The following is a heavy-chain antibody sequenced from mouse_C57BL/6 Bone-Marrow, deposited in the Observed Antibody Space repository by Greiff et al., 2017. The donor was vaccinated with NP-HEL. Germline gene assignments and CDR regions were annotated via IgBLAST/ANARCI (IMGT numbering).Heavy chain of an antibody. CDR3: ARRGVYYYGSSPYYFDY. CDR1: GYTFTSYW. CDR2: IDPSDSYT. Sequence: QVQLKQPGAELVKPGASVKLSCKASGYTFTSYWMQWVKQRPGQGLEWIGEIDPSDSYTNYNQKFKGKATLTVDTSSSTAYMQLSSLTSEDSAVYYCARRGVYYYGSSPYYFDYWGQGTTLTVSS. D-gene: IGHD1-1*01. V-gene: IGHV1-50*01. J-gene: IGHJ2*01.